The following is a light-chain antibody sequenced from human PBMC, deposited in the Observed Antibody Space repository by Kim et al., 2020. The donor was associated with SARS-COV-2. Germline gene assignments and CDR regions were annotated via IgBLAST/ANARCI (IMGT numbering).Light chain of an antibody. V-gene: IGKV3-20*01. CDR1: QSINSRY. Sequence: PGERATLSCRASQSINSRYLTWYQQKPGQAPRLLIFGASSRATYIPDRFSGSGSGTDFTLTISTLEPEDSAVYYCQQYGSSPFTFGQGTRLEIK. J-gene: IGKJ5*01. CDR2: GAS. CDR3: QQYGSSPFT.